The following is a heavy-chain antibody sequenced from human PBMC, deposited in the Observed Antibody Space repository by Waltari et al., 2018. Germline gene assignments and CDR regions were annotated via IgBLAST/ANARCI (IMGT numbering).Heavy chain of an antibody. Sequence: EVQLVESGGGFVQPGGSLRLSCLGSGFTFGVFSMHWIRQAPGKGWELVAYSSARRAAIYYAESVKCRFTISRDNAKNSLFLQMTNLGVEDTAVYYCATEPAPGAGINYWGQGILVTVSS. CDR2: SSARRAAI. J-gene: IGHJ4*02. CDR1: GFTFGVFS. V-gene: IGHV3-48*01. D-gene: IGHD6-19*01. CDR3: ATEPAPGAGINY.